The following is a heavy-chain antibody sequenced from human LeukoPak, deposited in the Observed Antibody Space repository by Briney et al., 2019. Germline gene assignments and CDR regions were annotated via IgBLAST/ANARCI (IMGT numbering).Heavy chain of an antibody. J-gene: IGHJ4*02. D-gene: IGHD3-22*01. CDR1: GGTFSSYA. Sequence: ASVKVFCKASGGTFSSYAISWVRQAPGQGLEWMGGIIPIFGTANYAQKFQGRVTITTDESTSTAYMELSSLRSEDTAVYYCARRSSGYLGVDYWGQGTLVTVSS. CDR2: IIPIFGTA. V-gene: IGHV1-69*05. CDR3: ARRSSGYLGVDY.